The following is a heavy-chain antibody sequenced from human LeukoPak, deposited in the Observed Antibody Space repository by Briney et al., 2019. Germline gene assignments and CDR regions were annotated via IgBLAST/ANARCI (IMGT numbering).Heavy chain of an antibody. D-gene: IGHD2-2*01. CDR1: GGSISSYY. J-gene: IGHJ5*02. Sequence: ASETLSLTCTVSGGSISSYYRSWIRQPAGKGLEWIGRIYTSGSTNYNPSLKSRVTMSVDTSKNQFSLKLSSVTAADTAVCYCARGGGGRYCSSTSCYRFDPWGQGTLVTVSS. CDR2: IYTSGST. V-gene: IGHV4-4*07. CDR3: ARGGGGRYCSSTSCYRFDP.